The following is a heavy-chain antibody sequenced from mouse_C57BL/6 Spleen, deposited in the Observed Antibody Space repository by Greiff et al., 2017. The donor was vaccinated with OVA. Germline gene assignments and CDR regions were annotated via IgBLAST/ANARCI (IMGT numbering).Heavy chain of an antibody. V-gene: IGHV1-9*01. CDR1: GYTFTGYW. CDR3: ARRSLYDGYYVAY. D-gene: IGHD2-3*01. J-gene: IGHJ3*01. CDR2: ILPGSGST. Sequence: QVQLQQSGAELMKPGASVKLSCKATGYTFTGYWIEWVKQRPGHGLEWIGEILPGSGSTNYNEKFKGKATFTADTSSTTAYMQLSSLTPEDSAIYYCARRSLYDGYYVAYWGQGTLVTVSA.